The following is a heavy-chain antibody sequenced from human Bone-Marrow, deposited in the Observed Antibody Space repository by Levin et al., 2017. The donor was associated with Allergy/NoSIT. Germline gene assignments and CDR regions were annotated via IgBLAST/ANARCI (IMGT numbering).Heavy chain of an antibody. Sequence: GESLKISCVASGFPFSAYGMHWIRQGPGKGLEWVAFTYYDGSSTFYADSVEGRFTISRDNSRNTVYLQMDSLRGDDTAIYYCARDRSGNYFYFWGQGTLVTVSS. V-gene: IGHV3-33*01. J-gene: IGHJ4*02. CDR3: ARDRSGNYFYF. CDR1: GFPFSAYG. CDR2: TYYDGSST. D-gene: IGHD3-10*01.